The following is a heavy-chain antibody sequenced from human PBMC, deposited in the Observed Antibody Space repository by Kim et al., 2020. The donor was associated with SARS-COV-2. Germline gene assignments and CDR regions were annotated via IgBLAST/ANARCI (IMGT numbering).Heavy chain of an antibody. J-gene: IGHJ3*01. CDR2: IYYSGST. V-gene: IGHV4-59*01. CDR1: GGSISSYY. CDR3: ARDSFGGTIFGVAAFDR. Sequence: SETLSLTCTVSGGSISSYYWSWIRQPPGKGLEWIGYIYYSGSTNYNPSLKSRVTISVDTSKNQFSLKLSSVTAADTAVYYCARDSFGGTIFGVAAFDRWGQGTMVTVSS. D-gene: IGHD3-3*01.